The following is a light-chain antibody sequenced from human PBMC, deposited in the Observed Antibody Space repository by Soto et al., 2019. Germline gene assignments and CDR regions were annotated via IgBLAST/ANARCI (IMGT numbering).Light chain of an antibody. J-gene: IGLJ1*01. V-gene: IGLV2-14*01. CDR1: SSDVGGYNY. CDR2: DVS. CDR3: SSYTSSSTLGV. Sequence: QSVLTQPASVSGSPGRSITISCTGTSSDVGGYNYVSWYQQHPGKAPKLMIYDVSNRPPGVSNRFSGSKSGNTASLTISGLQAEDEADYYCSSYTSSSTLGVFGTGTKVTVL.